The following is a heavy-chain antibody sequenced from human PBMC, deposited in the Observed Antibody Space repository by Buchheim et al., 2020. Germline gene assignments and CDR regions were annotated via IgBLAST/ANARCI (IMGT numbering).Heavy chain of an antibody. CDR3: AREDSGAFDY. Sequence: EVQLVESGGDLVQPGESLRLSCAASGFTFGSHWMEWVRQAPGKGLVWVSRINTDESRTYYADSVKGRFTISRDNAKNTLYLQMNSRRAEETGVYYCAREDSGAFDYWGQGTL. CDR1: GFTFGSHW. V-gene: IGHV3-74*01. J-gene: IGHJ4*02. CDR2: INTDESRT.